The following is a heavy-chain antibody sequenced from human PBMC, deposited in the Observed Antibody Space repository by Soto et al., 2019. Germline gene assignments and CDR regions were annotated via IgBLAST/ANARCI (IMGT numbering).Heavy chain of an antibody. J-gene: IGHJ1*01. D-gene: IGHD2-15*01. CDR1: GYKFTTYF. Sequence: ASVKVSCKASGYKFTTYFIHWVRQAPGQGLERMGMIHPSGDTGYAQKFRGRVTMTIDTSTTTAYMELRNLTSEDTAVYFSVRGYCTTSPCSGDFQFWVQGTLVTVSS. CDR2: IHPSGDT. CDR3: VRGYCTTSPCSGDFQF. V-gene: IGHV1-46*01.